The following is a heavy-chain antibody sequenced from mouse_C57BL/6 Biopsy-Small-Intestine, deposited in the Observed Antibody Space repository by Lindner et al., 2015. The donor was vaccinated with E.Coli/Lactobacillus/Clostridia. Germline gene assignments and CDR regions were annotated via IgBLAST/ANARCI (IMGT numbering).Heavy chain of an antibody. J-gene: IGHJ3*01. V-gene: IGHV1-42*01. Sequence: VQLQESGPELVKPGASVKISCKTSGFSFTGYYMNWVKQSPEKSLEWIGEINPSTGGTIYKQKFKAKATLTVDKSSSTAYMQLKSLTSEDSAVYYCARSFDHGSSYKAWFAYWGQGTLVTVSA. CDR3: ARSFDHGSSYKAWFAY. CDR2: INPSTGGT. D-gene: IGHD1-1*01. CDR1: GFSFTGYY.